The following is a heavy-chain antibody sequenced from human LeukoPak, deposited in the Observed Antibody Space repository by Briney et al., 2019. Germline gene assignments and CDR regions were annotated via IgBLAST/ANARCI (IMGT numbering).Heavy chain of an antibody. CDR2: IYSSGST. CDR1: GGSINTYY. Sequence: SETLSLTCTVSGGSINTYYWSWIRQPAGKGLEWIGRIYSSGSTNYNPSLKSRVTISVDASKNQFSLKLMSMTAADTAVYYCARAAAAAGGQYFDYWGQGALVTVSS. J-gene: IGHJ4*02. D-gene: IGHD6-13*01. V-gene: IGHV4-4*07. CDR3: ARAAAAAGGQYFDY.